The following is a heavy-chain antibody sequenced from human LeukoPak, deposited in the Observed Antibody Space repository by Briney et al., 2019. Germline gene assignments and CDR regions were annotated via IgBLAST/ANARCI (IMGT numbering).Heavy chain of an antibody. J-gene: IGHJ6*02. D-gene: IGHD3-16*01. Sequence: GASVKVSCKASGGTFSSYAISWVRQAPGQGLEWMGIINPSGGSTSYAQKFQGRVTMTRDTSTSTVYMELSSLRSEDTAVYYCARVKLGAGYYYYGMDVWGQGTTVTVSS. V-gene: IGHV1-46*01. CDR2: INPSGGST. CDR3: ARVKLGAGYYYYGMDV. CDR1: GGTFSSYA.